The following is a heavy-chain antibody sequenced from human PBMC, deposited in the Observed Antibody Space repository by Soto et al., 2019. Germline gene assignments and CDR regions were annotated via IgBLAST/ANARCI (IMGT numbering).Heavy chain of an antibody. CDR1: GGSISSYY. D-gene: IGHD6-13*01. J-gene: IGHJ6*03. Sequence: SETLSLTCTVSGGSISSYYWSWIRQPPGKGLEWIGYIYYSGSTNYNPSLKSRVTISVDTSKDQFSLKLSSVTAADTAVYYCARRIGAAAGNYYYYYMDVWGKGTTVTVSS. CDR2: IYYSGST. V-gene: IGHV4-59*08. CDR3: ARRIGAAAGNYYYYYMDV.